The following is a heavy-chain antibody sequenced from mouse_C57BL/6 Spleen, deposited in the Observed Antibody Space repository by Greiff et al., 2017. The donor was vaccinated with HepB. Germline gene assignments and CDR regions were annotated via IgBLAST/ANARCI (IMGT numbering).Heavy chain of an antibody. J-gene: IGHJ2*01. CDR2: IDPSDSYT. CDR1: GYTFTSYW. Sequence: VQLQQSGAELVMPGASVKLSCKASGYTFTSYWMHWVKQRPGQGLEWIGEIDPSDSYTNYNQKFKGKSTLTVDKSSSTAYMQLSSLTSEDSAVYYCARKGSGYPYYFDYWGQGTTLTVSS. D-gene: IGHD3-2*02. CDR3: ARKGSGYPYYFDY. V-gene: IGHV1-69*01.